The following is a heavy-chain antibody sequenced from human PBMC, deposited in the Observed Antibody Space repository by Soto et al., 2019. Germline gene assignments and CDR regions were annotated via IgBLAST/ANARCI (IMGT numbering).Heavy chain of an antibody. D-gene: IGHD1-1*01. CDR3: ARGELDRTIDY. CDR1: GFTFSGRS. CDR2: ISGSGSNI. J-gene: IGHJ4*02. Sequence: EVYLVESGGGFVQPGGSLRLSRAASGFTFSGRSMNWVRQASGKGLEWVSYISGSGSNIFYADSVKGRFTISRDNAKNSLYLQMNSLRDDDTAVYYCARGELDRTIDYWGQGTLVTVSS. V-gene: IGHV3-48*02.